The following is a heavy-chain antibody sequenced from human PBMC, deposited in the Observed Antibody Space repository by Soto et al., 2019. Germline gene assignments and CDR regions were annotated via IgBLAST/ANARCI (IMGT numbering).Heavy chain of an antibody. CDR3: ARAWGRVFDY. J-gene: IGHJ4*02. CDR1: GVSISSYY. CDR2: IYYSGST. Sequence: SETLSLTCTVPGVSISSYYWSWIRQPPGKGLEWIGYIYYSGSTNYNPSLKSRVTISVDTSKNQFSLKLSSVTAADTAVYYCARAWGRVFDYWGQGTLVTVSS. D-gene: IGHD3-16*01. V-gene: IGHV4-59*01.